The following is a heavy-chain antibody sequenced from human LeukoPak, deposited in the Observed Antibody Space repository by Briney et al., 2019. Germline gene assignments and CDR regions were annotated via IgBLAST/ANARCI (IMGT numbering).Heavy chain of an antibody. CDR2: INPNSGGT. CDR3: AREYCTNGVCYRDYFDY. Sequence: ASVKVSCKASGYTFTGYYMHWVRQAPGQGLEWMGWINPNSGGTNYAQKFQGRVTMTRDTSISTAYMELSRLRSDDTAVYYCAREYCTNGVCYRDYFDYWGQGTLVTVSS. CDR1: GYTFTGYY. D-gene: IGHD2-8*01. V-gene: IGHV1-2*02. J-gene: IGHJ4*02.